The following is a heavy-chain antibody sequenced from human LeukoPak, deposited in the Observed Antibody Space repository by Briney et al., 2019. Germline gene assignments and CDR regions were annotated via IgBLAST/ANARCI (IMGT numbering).Heavy chain of an antibody. CDR2: VSSSGSTT. CDR1: GFTFSDYY. V-gene: IGHV3-11*04. Sequence: PGGSLRLSCAASGFTFSDYYMSWIRQAPGKALEWVSYVSSSGSTTHYTDSVKGRFTISRDNAKNSLNLQMNSLRADDTAVYYCARDGWRFEPYDFWGQGTLVTVSS. D-gene: IGHD2-21*01. CDR3: ARDGWRFEPYDF. J-gene: IGHJ4*02.